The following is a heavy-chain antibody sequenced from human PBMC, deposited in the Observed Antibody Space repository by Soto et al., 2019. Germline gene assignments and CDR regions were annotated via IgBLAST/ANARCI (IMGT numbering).Heavy chain of an antibody. V-gene: IGHV4-31*03. CDR3: ARVLHDYGDYSYYYYMDV. CDR2: IYYSGST. D-gene: IGHD4-17*01. Sequence: SETLSLTCTVSGGSISSSVYYWSWIRQHPGKGLEWIGYIYYSGSTYYNPSLKSRVTISVDTSKNQFSLKLSSVTAADTAVYYCARVLHDYGDYSYYYYMDVWGKGTTVTVAS. J-gene: IGHJ6*03. CDR1: GGSISSSVYY.